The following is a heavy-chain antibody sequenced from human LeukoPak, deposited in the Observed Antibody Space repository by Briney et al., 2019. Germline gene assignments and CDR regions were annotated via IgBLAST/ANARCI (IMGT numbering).Heavy chain of an antibody. CDR1: GFTVSSNY. J-gene: IGHJ4*02. V-gene: IGHV3-66*02. Sequence: GGSLRLSCAASGFTVSSNYMSWVRQAPGKGLEWVSVIYSGGSTYYADSVKGRFTISRDNSKNTLYLQMNSLRAEDTAVYYCARDRGRLWLGVFDYWGQGTLVTVSS. CDR2: IYSGGST. D-gene: IGHD3-10*01. CDR3: ARDRGRLWLGVFDY.